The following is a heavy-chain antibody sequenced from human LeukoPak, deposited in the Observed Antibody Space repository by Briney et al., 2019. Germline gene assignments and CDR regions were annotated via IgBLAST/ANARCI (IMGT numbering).Heavy chain of an antibody. D-gene: IGHD1-26*01. J-gene: IGHJ3*02. CDR2: ISWNSGSI. Sequence: GRSLRLSCAASGFTFDDYAMHWVRQAPGKGLEWVSGISWNSGSIGYADSVKGRFTISRDDAKNSLYLQMNSLRAEDTALYYCAKATKWELLRAFDIWGQGTMVTVSS. CDR1: GFTFDDYA. V-gene: IGHV3-9*01. CDR3: AKATKWELLRAFDI.